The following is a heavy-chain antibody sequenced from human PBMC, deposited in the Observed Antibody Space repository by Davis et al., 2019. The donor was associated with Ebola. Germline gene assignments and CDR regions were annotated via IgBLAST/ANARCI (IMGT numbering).Heavy chain of an antibody. Sequence: ASVEVSCTASDFPCIDYGVTWVRQTPGQAFEWMGWISGYNGQTNYAQKFRGRVTLTVDRSTTTVYMDLRSLRSEDTAVYYCARDHCTLLSCSHYYGVDVWGQGTAITVSS. J-gene: IGHJ6*02. D-gene: IGHD2-21*01. CDR1: DFPCIDYG. CDR2: ISGYNGQT. V-gene: IGHV1-18*04. CDR3: ARDHCTLLSCSHYYGVDV.